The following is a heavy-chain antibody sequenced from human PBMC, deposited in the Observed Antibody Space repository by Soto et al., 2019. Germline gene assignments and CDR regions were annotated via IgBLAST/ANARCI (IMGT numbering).Heavy chain of an antibody. J-gene: IGHJ4*02. Sequence: GGSLRLSCAASGFTFSSYDMHWVRQATGKGLEWVSAIGTAGDTYYPGSVKGRFTISRENAKNSLYLQMNSLRAEDTAVYYCAASTTVTTISNYWGQGTLVTVSS. CDR2: IGTAGDT. V-gene: IGHV3-13*01. D-gene: IGHD4-4*01. CDR3: AASTTVTTISNY. CDR1: GFTFSSYD.